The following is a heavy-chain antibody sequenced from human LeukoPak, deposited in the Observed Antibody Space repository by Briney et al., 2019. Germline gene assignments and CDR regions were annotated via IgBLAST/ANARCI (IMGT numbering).Heavy chain of an antibody. CDR1: GFTVSSNY. V-gene: IGHV3-53*01. CDR2: IYSGGST. CDR3: AREYSSGRARYYFDY. J-gene: IGHJ4*02. D-gene: IGHD3-22*01. Sequence: GGPLRLSCAASGFTVSSNYMSWVRQAPGKGLEWVSVIYSGGSTNYADSVKGRFTISRDNAKNSLYLQMNSLRAEDTAVYYCAREYSSGRARYYFDYWGQGTLVTVSS.